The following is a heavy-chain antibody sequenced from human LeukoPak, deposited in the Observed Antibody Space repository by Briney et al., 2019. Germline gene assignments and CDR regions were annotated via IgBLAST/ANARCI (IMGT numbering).Heavy chain of an antibody. V-gene: IGHV4-4*09. CDR2: IYTSGST. Sequence: PGGSLRLSCEASGFTFSSYEMNWVRQGPGKGLEWIGYIYTSGSTNYNPSLKSRVTISVDTSKNQFSLKLSSVTAADTAVYYCARLFREEYYYYYMDVWGKGTTVTVSS. CDR3: ARLFREEYYYYYMDV. J-gene: IGHJ6*03. CDR1: GFTFSSYE.